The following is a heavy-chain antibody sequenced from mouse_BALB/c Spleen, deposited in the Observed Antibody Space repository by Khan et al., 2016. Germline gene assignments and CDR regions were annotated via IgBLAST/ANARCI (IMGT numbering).Heavy chain of an antibody. V-gene: IGHV3-2*02. CDR3: ARSTTATRLFAY. J-gene: IGHJ3*01. CDR1: GYSITSDYA. CDR2: ISYSGST. Sequence: VQLQQPGPGLVKPSQSLSLTCTVTGYSITSDYAWNWIRQFPGNKLEWMGYISYSGSTSYNPSLKSRISITRDTSKNQFFLQLNSVTTEDTATYYCARSTTATRLFAYWGQGTLVTVSA. D-gene: IGHD1-2*01.